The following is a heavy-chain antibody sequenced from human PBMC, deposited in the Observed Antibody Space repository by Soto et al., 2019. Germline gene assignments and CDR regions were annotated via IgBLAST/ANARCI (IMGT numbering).Heavy chain of an antibody. Sequence: GGSLRLSCAASGFTFSSYGMHWVRQAPGKGLEWVAVISYGGSNKYYADSVKGRFTISRDNSKNTLYLQMNSLRAEDTAVYYCAKDLEYYDSSGYYYGMDVWGQGTTVTVSS. J-gene: IGHJ6*02. CDR2: ISYGGSNK. CDR1: GFTFSSYG. CDR3: AKDLEYYDSSGYYYGMDV. V-gene: IGHV3-30*18. D-gene: IGHD3-22*01.